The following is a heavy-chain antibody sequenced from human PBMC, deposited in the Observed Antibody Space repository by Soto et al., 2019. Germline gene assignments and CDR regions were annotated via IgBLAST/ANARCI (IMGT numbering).Heavy chain of an antibody. CDR3: ARATGNGYDRDFDY. CDR1: GYTFINYG. D-gene: IGHD5-18*01. CDR2: ISTDNAKT. J-gene: IGHJ4*02. Sequence: QVQLVQSGAELKKPGASVKVSCKASGYTFINYGISWVRQAPGQGREWMGWISTDNAKTNYAQKVQGRVTMTTDTSTSTAYMEVRSLRSDDTAVYYCARATGNGYDRDFDYWGQGTLVTVSS. V-gene: IGHV1-18*01.